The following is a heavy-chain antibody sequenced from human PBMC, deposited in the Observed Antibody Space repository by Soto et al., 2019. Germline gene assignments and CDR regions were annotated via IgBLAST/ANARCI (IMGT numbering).Heavy chain of an antibody. J-gene: IGHJ3*01. CDR2: ISWSGDNM. CDR3: VKVSYSSLTTLGSAFDV. Sequence: QLVESGGGLVQPGRSLRLSCAASGFTFDDYAMHWVRQATGKGLEWVSGISWSGDNMAYADSVKGRFITSRDNVKNSLYLQMNSLRVEDTALYHCVKVSYSSLTTLGSAFDVWGQGIMVTVS. CDR1: GFTFDDYA. V-gene: IGHV3-9*01. D-gene: IGHD4-4*01.